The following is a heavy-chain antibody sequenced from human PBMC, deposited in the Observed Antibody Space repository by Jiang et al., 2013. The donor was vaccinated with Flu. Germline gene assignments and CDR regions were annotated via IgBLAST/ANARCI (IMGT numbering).Heavy chain of an antibody. Sequence: VQLLESGGGVVQPGRSLRLSCAASGFTFSSYGMHWVRQAPGKGLEWVAVISYDGSNKYYADSVKGRFTISRDNSKNTLYLQMNSLRAEDTAVYYCAKELAAETHYYDLGTDY. CDR2: ISYDGSNK. CDR3: AKELAAETHYYDLGTDY. CDR1: GFTFSSYG. V-gene: IGHV3-30*18. J-gene: IGHJ4*01. D-gene: IGHD3-22*01.